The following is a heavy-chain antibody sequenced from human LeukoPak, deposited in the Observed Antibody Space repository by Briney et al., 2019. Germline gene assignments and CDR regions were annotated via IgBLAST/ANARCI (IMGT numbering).Heavy chain of an antibody. CDR1: GGSISNRTYY. J-gene: IGHJ6*02. D-gene: IGHD3-10*01. V-gene: IGHV4-39*07. CDR3: ARDGSGSSNYDYYGMDV. Sequence: PSETLSLTCSVSGGSISNRTYYWGWIRQPPGKGLEWIGSVYYDGSTYYTASLKSRVTISVDTSKNQFSLKLSSVTAADTAVYYCARDGSGSSNYDYYGMDVWGQGTTVTVSS. CDR2: VYYDGST.